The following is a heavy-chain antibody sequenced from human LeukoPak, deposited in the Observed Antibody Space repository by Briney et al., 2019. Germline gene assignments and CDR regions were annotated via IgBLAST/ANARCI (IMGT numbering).Heavy chain of an antibody. CDR2: IKQDGSEK. J-gene: IGHJ4*02. CDR3: AVSRYTSGWFDY. CDR1: GFTFSSYW. D-gene: IGHD6-19*01. V-gene: IGHV3-7*01. Sequence: GGSLRLSCAAAGFTFSSYWMSWVRQAPGKGLQWVANIKQDGSEKYYVDSVKGRFTISRDNAKDSLFLQMNSLRAEDTAVYYCAVSRYTSGWFDYWGQGALVTVSS.